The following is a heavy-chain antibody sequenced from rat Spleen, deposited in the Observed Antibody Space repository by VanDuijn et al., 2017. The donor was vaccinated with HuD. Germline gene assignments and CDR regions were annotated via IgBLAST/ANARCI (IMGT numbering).Heavy chain of an antibody. CDR3: ARSEGIIRGQVTY. J-gene: IGHJ3*01. CDR2: IWSHGGI. V-gene: IGHV2-32*01. CDR1: GFSLTSYH. D-gene: IGHD4-3*01. Sequence: QVQLKESGPGLMQPSQTLSLTCIVSGFSLTSYHVHWVRQSPGKGLEWMGVIWSHGGIDYNSAIKSRLSISRDTSKSQVFLKMNSLQTEDTAMYFCARSEGIIRGQVTYWGQGTLVTVSS.